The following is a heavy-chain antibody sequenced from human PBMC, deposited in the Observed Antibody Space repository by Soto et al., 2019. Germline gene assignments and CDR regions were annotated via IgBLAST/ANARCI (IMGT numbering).Heavy chain of an antibody. CDR1: GGSISSGGSS. Sequence: QLQLQESGSGLVKPSQTLSLTCAVSGGSISSGGSSWTWIRQPPGKGLEWIGYIYHSGSTYYNPSLQSRVTISVDRSKKQFSLKLTSVTAADTAVYYCARGAVVNFDSWGQGTLVTVSS. J-gene: IGHJ4*02. V-gene: IGHV4-30-2*01. CDR2: IYHSGST. CDR3: ARGAVVNFDS. D-gene: IGHD3-22*01.